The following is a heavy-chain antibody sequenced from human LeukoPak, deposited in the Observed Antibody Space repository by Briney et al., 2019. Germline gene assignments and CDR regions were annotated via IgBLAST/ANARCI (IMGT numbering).Heavy chain of an antibody. CDR3: AKDPGRYCSGTTCPYYFNF. CDR1: GFTFSSYA. Sequence: GRSLRLSCAASGFTFSSYAMSWVRQAPGKGLEWVSAISGSGDSTYYADSVKGRFTISRDNSKNTLYLQMNSLRAEDTAVYYCAKDPGRYCSGTTCPYYFNFWGQGTLATVSS. V-gene: IGHV3-23*01. J-gene: IGHJ4*02. D-gene: IGHD2-2*01. CDR2: ISGSGDST.